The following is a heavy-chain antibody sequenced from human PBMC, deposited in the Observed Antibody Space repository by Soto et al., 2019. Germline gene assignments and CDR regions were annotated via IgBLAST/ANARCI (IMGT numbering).Heavy chain of an antibody. D-gene: IGHD6-19*01. CDR3: ARVVVGWLVVRDAFDI. CDR2: INHSGST. J-gene: IGHJ3*02. CDR1: GGSFSGYY. V-gene: IGHV4-34*01. Sequence: SETLSLTCAVYGGSFSGYYWSWIRQPPGKGLEWIGEINHSGSTNYNPSLKSRVTISVDTSKNQFSLKLSSVTAADTAVYYCARVVVGWLVVRDAFDIWGQGTTVTVSS.